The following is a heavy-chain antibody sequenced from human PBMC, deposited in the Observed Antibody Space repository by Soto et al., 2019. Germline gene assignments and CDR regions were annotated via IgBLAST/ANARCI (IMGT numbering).Heavy chain of an antibody. V-gene: IGHV6-1*01. CDR1: RDSVSSNSAA. Sequence: SQTLSLTCAISRDSVSSNSAAWNWIRQSPSRGLEWLGRTYYRSKWYNDYAVSVKSRITINPDTSKNQFSLQLNSVTPEDTAVYYCARSSIAARYYYYGMDVWGQGTTVTVSS. CDR3: ARSSIAARYYYYGMDV. J-gene: IGHJ6*02. CDR2: TYYRSKWYN. D-gene: IGHD6-6*01.